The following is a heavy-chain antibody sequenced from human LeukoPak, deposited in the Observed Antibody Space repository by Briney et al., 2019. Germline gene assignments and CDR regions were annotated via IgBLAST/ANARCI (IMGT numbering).Heavy chain of an antibody. Sequence: ASVKVSCKASGYTFTSYGISWARQAPGQGLEWMGWISAYNGNTNYAQKLQGRVTMTTDTSTSTAYMELRSLRSDDTAVYYCARVGSFVVVVAAALLHQRWFDPWGQGTLVTVSS. CDR1: GYTFTSYG. CDR3: ARVGSFVVVVAAALLHQRWFDP. D-gene: IGHD2-15*01. J-gene: IGHJ5*02. CDR2: ISAYNGNT. V-gene: IGHV1-18*01.